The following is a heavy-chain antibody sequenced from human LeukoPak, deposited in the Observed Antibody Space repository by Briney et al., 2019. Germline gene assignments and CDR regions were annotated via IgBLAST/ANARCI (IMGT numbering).Heavy chain of an antibody. D-gene: IGHD6-19*01. J-gene: IGHJ3*02. CDR2: IYYSGST. Sequence: PSETLSLTCTVSGGSISSYYWSWIRQPPGKGLEWIGYIYYSGSTNYNPSLKSRVTISVDTSKNQFSLKLSSVTAADTAVYYCARGGSGWYTAINAFDIWGQGTMVTVSS. V-gene: IGHV4-59*01. CDR3: ARGGSGWYTAINAFDI. CDR1: GGSISSYY.